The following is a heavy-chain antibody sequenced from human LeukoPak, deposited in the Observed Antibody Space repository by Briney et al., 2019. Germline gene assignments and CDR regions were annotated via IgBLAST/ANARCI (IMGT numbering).Heavy chain of an antibody. J-gene: IGHJ5*02. CDR2: INPNSGGT. Sequence: GASVKVSCKASGYTFTGYYMHWVRQAPGQGLEWMGWINPNSGGTNYAQKFQGRVTMTRDTSISTAYMELSRLRSDDTAVYYCARGDNWNERNWFDPWGQGTLVTVSS. CDR3: ARGDNWNERNWFDP. D-gene: IGHD1-1*01. V-gene: IGHV1-2*02. CDR1: GYTFTGYY.